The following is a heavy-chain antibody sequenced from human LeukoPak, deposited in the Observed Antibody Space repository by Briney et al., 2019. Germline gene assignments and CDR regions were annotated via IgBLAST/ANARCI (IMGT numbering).Heavy chain of an antibody. D-gene: IGHD3-10*01. J-gene: IGHJ4*02. V-gene: IGHV3-21*05. Sequence: GGSLRLSCAASGFTFNTYTLSWVRQAPGKGLEWVSYVSATGRDAYYADSIKGRFTISRDNAKNSLYLQMSSLRTEDTAVYYCATQTGGYYFDSWGQGILVTVSS. CDR1: GFTFNTYT. CDR2: VSATGRDA. CDR3: ATQTGGYYFDS.